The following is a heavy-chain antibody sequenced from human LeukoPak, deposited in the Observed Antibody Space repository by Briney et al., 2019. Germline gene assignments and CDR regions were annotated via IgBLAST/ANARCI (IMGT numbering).Heavy chain of an antibody. CDR3: AKEGGVYDILTGYLYYFDY. CDR1: XFTFSSXA. CDR2: ISGSGGST. Sequence: LSXXASXFTFSSXARSXVGQAPGXXGXXGSGISGSGGSTYYADSGKGRFTISRDNSKNTLYLQMNSLRAEDTAVYYCAKEGGVYDILTGYLYYFDYWGQGTLVTVSS. J-gene: IGHJ4*02. D-gene: IGHD3-9*01. V-gene: IGHV3-23*01.